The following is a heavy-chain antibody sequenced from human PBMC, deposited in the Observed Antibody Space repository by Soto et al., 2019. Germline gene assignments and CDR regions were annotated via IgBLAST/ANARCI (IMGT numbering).Heavy chain of an antibody. D-gene: IGHD4-17*01. CDR1: GGSISSSSYY. CDR3: ARHFFDYGDPNYYYYYYMDV. Sequence: SETLSLTCTVSGGSISSSSYYWGWIRQPPGKGLEWIGSIYYSGSTYYNPSLKSRVTISVDTSKNQFSLKLSSVTAADTAVYYCARHFFDYGDPNYYYYYYMDVWGKGTTVTVSS. V-gene: IGHV4-39*01. J-gene: IGHJ6*03. CDR2: IYYSGST.